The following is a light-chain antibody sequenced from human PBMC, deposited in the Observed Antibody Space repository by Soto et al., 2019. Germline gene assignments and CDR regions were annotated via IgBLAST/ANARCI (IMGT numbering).Light chain of an antibody. J-gene: IGKJ5*01. Sequence: EIVMTQSPATLSVSPGERATLSCRASQSVSINLAWYQQKPGQAPSLLIYGASTRATGVPDRFSGTGSGTEFTLTISSLKSEDYAVYYCQQYKSWPPITFGQGTRLEI. CDR2: GAS. CDR1: QSVSIN. V-gene: IGKV3-15*01. CDR3: QQYKSWPPIT.